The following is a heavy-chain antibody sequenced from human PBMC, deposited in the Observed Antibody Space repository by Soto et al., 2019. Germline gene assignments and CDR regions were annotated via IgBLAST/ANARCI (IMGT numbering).Heavy chain of an antibody. CDR3: ARIGAPVMTTVTSDY. CDR2: INPSGGST. D-gene: IGHD4-17*01. V-gene: IGHV1-46*03. CDR1: GYTFTSYY. J-gene: IGHJ4*02. Sequence: ASVKVSCKASGYTFTSYYMHWVRRAPGQGLEWMGIINPSGGSTSYAQKFQGRVTMTRDTSTSAVYMELSSLRSEDTAVYYCARIGAPVMTTVTSDYWGQGTLVTVSS.